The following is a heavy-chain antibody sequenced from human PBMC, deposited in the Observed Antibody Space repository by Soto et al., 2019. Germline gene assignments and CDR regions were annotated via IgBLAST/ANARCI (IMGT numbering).Heavy chain of an antibody. Sequence: QVQLVQSGAAVKKPGASVKVSCKASGYTFTSYGISWVRQAPGQGLEWMGWISAYNGNTNYAQKLQGRVTMTTDTATSTAYMEMRSLRSDDTAVYYCASDTPLTGTTDYWGQGTLVTVSS. CDR1: GYTFTSYG. CDR3: ASDTPLTGTTDY. J-gene: IGHJ4*02. CDR2: ISAYNGNT. D-gene: IGHD1-7*01. V-gene: IGHV1-18*04.